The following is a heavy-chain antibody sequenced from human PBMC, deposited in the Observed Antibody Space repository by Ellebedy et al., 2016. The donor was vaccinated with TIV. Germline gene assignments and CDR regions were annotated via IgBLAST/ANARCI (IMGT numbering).Heavy chain of an antibody. CDR3: ARGPPLPHSGSYFQPNDY. CDR2: ISSSSSYT. Sequence: PSETLSLTCAVYGGSFSGYYWSWIRQAPGKGLEWVSYISSSSSYTNYADSVKGRFSISRDNAKNSLYLQMNSLRAEDTAVYYCARGPPLPHSGSYFQPNDYWGQGTLVTVSS. CDR1: GGSFSGYY. D-gene: IGHD1-26*01. V-gene: IGHV3-11*06. J-gene: IGHJ4*02.